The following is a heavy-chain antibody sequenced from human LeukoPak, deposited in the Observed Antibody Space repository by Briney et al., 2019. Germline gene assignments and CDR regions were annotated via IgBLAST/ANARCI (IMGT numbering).Heavy chain of an antibody. J-gene: IGHJ4*02. V-gene: IGHV4-39*07. CDR1: GGSISSSSYY. D-gene: IGHD2-15*01. CDR3: ARGTGYCSGGSCRYYFDY. CDR2: IYYSGST. Sequence: SETLSLTCTVSGGSISSSSYYWGWIRQPPGKGLEWIGSIYYSGSTYYNPSLKSRVTISVDTSKNQFSLKLSSVTAADTAVYYCARGTGYCSGGSCRYYFDYWGQGTLVTVSS.